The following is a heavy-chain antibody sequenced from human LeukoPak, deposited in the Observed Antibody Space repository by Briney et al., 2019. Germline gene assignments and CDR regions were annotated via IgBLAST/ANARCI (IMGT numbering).Heavy chain of an antibody. CDR3: ARGFGVVTAISNYYYMDV. J-gene: IGHJ6*03. CDR2: IYYRGST. D-gene: IGHD2-21*02. V-gene: IGHV4-59*01. CDR1: GGSISSYY. Sequence: SETLSLTCTVSGGSISSYYWSWIRQPPGKGLEWIGYIYYRGSTNYNPSLRSRVTISVDTSKNQFSLKLSSVTAADTAVYYCARGFGVVTAISNYYYMDVWGKGTTVTVSS.